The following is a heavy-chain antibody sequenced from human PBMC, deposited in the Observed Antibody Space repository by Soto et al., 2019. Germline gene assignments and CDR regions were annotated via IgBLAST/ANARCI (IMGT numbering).Heavy chain of an antibody. J-gene: IGHJ6*04. CDR2: IYYSGST. Sequence: SETLSLTCTVSGGSISSSSYYWGWIRQPPGKGLEWIGSIYYSGSTYYNPSLKSRVTISVDTSKNQFSLKLSSVTAADTAVYYCARLRYDRQGMDVWGKGTTVTVSS. CDR1: GGSISSSSYY. V-gene: IGHV4-39*01. D-gene: IGHD3-3*01. CDR3: ARLRYDRQGMDV.